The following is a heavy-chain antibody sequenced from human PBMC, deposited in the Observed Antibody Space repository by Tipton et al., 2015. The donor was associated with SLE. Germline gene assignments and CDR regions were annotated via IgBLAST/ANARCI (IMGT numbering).Heavy chain of an antibody. CDR3: ARVGGSYYGKGYFQH. D-gene: IGHD1-26*01. J-gene: IGHJ1*01. Sequence: QSGLEVKKPGASVKVSCKASGYTFTSFGISWVRQAPGQGLEWMGWISGYTGNTNYAQKLQGRVTMTTDTSTSTAYMELRSLRSDDTAVYYCARVGGSYYGKGYFQHWGQGTLVTVSS. CDR2: ISGYTGNT. CDR1: GYTFTSFG. V-gene: IGHV1-18*01.